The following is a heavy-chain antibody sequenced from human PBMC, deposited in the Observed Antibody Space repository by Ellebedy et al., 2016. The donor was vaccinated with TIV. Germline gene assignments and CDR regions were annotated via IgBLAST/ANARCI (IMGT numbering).Heavy chain of an antibody. V-gene: IGHV3-30*02. Sequence: PGGSLRLSCAASGFTFSTHGMHWVRQAPGKGLEWISFISYDGTLTYDADSVKGRLTISRATSKNTLYLQMNSLRVDDTAVDYCAREAYCRSTDCYHYFDYWGLGTLVTVSS. D-gene: IGHD2-2*01. CDR3: AREAYCRSTDCYHYFDY. CDR2: ISYDGTLT. J-gene: IGHJ4*02. CDR1: GFTFSTHG.